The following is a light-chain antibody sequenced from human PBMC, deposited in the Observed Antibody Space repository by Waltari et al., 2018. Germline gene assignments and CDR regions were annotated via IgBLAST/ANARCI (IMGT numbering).Light chain of an antibody. J-gene: IGKJ2*03. V-gene: IGKV3-15*01. CDR2: AAS. CDR3: QQYDKSPPFS. Sequence: ETVMTQSPATLSVSPGDRATLSCRASQSVGTNVAWYQQKPGQAPRLLIYAASTRASHIPTLFSGSGSGTECTFTISSLQAEDFAVDYCQQYDKSPPFSCGHGT. CDR1: QSVGTN.